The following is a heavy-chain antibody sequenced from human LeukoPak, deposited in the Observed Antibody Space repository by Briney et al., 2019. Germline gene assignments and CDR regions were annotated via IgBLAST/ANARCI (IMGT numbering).Heavy chain of an antibody. Sequence: SQTLSLTCTVSGGSISSGSYYWSWIRQPAGKGLEWIGRVYTSGSTNYNPSLKSRVTISVDTSKNQFSLKLSSVTAGDTAVYYCARERRTYYDILTGYPYYFDYWGQGTLVTVSS. CDR3: ARERRTYYDILTGYPYYFDY. D-gene: IGHD3-9*01. V-gene: IGHV4-61*02. J-gene: IGHJ4*02. CDR2: VYTSGST. CDR1: GGSISSGSYY.